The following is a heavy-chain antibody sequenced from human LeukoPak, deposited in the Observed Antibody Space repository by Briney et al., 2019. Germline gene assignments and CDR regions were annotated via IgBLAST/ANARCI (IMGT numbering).Heavy chain of an antibody. CDR2: MSAYNGKT. Sequence: ASVKVSCKASGYTFTSYDINWVRQAPGQGLEWMEWMSAYNGKTNYAHSLQGRVTVTADTSTSTAYMELRSLRSEDTAVYYCARGMGYSYGHPQGAFDIWGQGTMVTVSS. J-gene: IGHJ3*02. CDR3: ARGMGYSYGHPQGAFDI. V-gene: IGHV1-18*01. CDR1: GYTFTSYD. D-gene: IGHD5-18*01.